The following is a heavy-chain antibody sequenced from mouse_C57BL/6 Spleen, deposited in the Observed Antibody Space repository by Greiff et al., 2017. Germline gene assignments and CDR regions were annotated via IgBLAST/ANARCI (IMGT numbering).Heavy chain of an antibody. V-gene: IGHV5-4*01. D-gene: IGHD2-4*01. Sequence: EVQLVESGGGLVKPGGSLKLSCAASGFTFSSYAMSWVRQTPEKRLEWVATISAGGSYTYYPDNVKGRFTISRDNAKNNLYLQMSHLKSEDTAMYYCARGDDYGAYWGQGTLVTVSA. J-gene: IGHJ3*01. CDR3: ARGDDYGAY. CDR2: ISAGGSYT. CDR1: GFTFSSYA.